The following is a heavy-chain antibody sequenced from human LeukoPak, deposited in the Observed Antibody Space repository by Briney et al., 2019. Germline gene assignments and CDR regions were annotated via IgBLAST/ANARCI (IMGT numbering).Heavy chain of an antibody. D-gene: IGHD1-26*01. CDR1: GFTFSTYA. CDR2: IRGDGYM. V-gene: IGHV3-23*01. J-gene: IGHJ4*02. Sequence: GGSLRLSCAASGFTFSTYAMSWVRQSPGKGLEWVSTIRGDGYMYYADSVKGRFTISRDNSKNTLYLQMNSLRAEDTAVYYCAKTFGKWELLPFDYWGQGTLVTVSS. CDR3: AKTFGKWELLPFDY.